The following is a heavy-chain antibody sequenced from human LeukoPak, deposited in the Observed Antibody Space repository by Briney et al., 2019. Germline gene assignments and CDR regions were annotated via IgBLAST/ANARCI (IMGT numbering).Heavy chain of an antibody. CDR1: GGSISSYY. J-gene: IGHJ3*02. D-gene: IGHD3-22*01. V-gene: IGHV4-59*08. Sequence: SETLSLTCTVSGGSISSYYWSWIRQPPGKGLEWIGYIYYSGSTNYNPSLKSRVTISVDTSKNQLSLKLSSVTAADTAVYYCARQGSSGYPDAFDIWGQGTMVTVSS. CDR2: IYYSGST. CDR3: ARQGSSGYPDAFDI.